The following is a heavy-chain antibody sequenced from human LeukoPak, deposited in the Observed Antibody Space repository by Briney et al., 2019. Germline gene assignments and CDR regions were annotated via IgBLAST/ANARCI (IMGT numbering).Heavy chain of an antibody. J-gene: IGHJ6*02. CDR2: ISWDGGST. CDR3: AKDRGGSSFFTSCAGMDV. V-gene: IGHV3-43*01. Sequence: GGSLRLSCAASGFTFDDYPMHWVRQAPGKGLEWVSLISWDGGSTYYADSVKGRFTISRDNSKNSLYLQMNSLRTEDTALYYCAKDRGGSSFFTSCAGMDVWGQGTTVTVSS. CDR1: GFTFDDYP. D-gene: IGHD6-13*01.